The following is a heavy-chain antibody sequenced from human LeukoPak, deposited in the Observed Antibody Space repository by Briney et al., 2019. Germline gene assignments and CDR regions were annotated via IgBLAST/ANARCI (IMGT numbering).Heavy chain of an antibody. Sequence: SETLSLTCAVSGGSISSSNWWSWVRQPPGKGLEWIGEIYHSGSTNYNACLKRRVTISVDKSKNQFSLKLSSVPAADTAVYFCSVIAAAGTVLPDYWGQGTLVTVSS. D-gene: IGHD6-13*01. CDR3: SVIAAAGTVLPDY. V-gene: IGHV4-4*02. CDR1: GGSISSSNW. CDR2: IYHSGST. J-gene: IGHJ4*02.